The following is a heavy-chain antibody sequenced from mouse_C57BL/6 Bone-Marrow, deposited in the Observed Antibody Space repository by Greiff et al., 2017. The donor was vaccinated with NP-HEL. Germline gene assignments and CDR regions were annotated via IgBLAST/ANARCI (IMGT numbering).Heavy chain of an antibody. CDR2: ISSGGSYT. Sequence: EVKLVESGGDLVKPGGSLKLSCAASGFTFSSYGMSWVRQTPDKRLEWVATISSGGSYTYYPDSVKGRFTISRDNAKNTLYLHMSSLKSEDTAMYYCARDDGYYVGYAMDYWGQGTSVTVSS. D-gene: IGHD2-3*01. J-gene: IGHJ4*01. CDR3: ARDDGYYVGYAMDY. CDR1: GFTFSSYG. V-gene: IGHV5-6*01.